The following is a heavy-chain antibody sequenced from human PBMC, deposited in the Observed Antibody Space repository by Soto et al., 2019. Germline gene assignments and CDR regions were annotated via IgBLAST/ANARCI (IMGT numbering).Heavy chain of an antibody. V-gene: IGHV4-34*02. Sequence: QVQLQQWGAGLLKPSETLSLTCAVYGGSFSGYYWSWVRQPPGKGLEWIGEIERGGSTNYNPSLKSRVARSVDTSKNQFSLKVNSVTAADTAVYYCARGYGSGSYWADWGQGTLVTVSS. CDR1: GGSFSGYY. CDR3: ARGYGSGSYWAD. CDR2: IERGGST. J-gene: IGHJ4*02. D-gene: IGHD3-10*01.